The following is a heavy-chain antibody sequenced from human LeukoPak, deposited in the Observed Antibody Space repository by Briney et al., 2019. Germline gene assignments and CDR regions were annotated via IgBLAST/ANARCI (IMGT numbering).Heavy chain of an antibody. V-gene: IGHV1-69*05. D-gene: IGHD3-10*01. CDR3: ARVMKVRGVKGSNYYYMDV. Sequence: SVKVSCEASGGTFSSYAISWVRQAPGQGLEWMGGIIPIFGTANYAQKFQGRVTITTDESTSTAYMELSSLRSEDTAVYYCARVMKVRGVKGSNYYYMDVWGKGTTVTVSS. CDR2: IIPIFGTA. CDR1: GGTFSSYA. J-gene: IGHJ6*03.